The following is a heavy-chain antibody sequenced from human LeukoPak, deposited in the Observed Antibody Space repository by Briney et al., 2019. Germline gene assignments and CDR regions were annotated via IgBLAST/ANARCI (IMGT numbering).Heavy chain of an antibody. J-gene: IGHJ4*02. CDR3: ATPKQQLVLSGYFDY. CDR1: GYTLTELS. CDR2: FDPEDGET. V-gene: IGHV1-24*01. D-gene: IGHD6-13*01. Sequence: GASVKVSCKVSGYTLTELSMHWVRQAPGKGLEWMGGFDPEDGETIYAQKFQGRVTMTEDTSTDTAYMELSSLRSEDTAVYYCATPKQQLVLSGYFDYWGQGTLVPVSS.